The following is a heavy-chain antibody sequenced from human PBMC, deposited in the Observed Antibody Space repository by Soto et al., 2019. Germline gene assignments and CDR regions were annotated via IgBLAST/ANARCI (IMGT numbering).Heavy chain of an antibody. D-gene: IGHD6-19*01. CDR2: ISAYNGKT. CDR1: GYTFTSYG. CDR3: ARDLAVGLVDY. J-gene: IGHJ4*02. V-gene: IGHV1-18*01. Sequence: ASVKVSCKASGYTFTSYGISWVRQAPGQGLEWMGWISAYNGKTKYAQKIQGRVTMTTDTSTSTAYMELRRLRSYDTAVYYCARDLAVGLVDYWGQGSLVTVSS.